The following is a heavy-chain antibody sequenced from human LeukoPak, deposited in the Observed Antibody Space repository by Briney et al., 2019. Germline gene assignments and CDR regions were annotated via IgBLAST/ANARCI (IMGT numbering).Heavy chain of an antibody. CDR3: ARVGIQRYFDY. V-gene: IGHV3-74*01. J-gene: IGHJ4*02. D-gene: IGHD5-18*01. Sequence: GGSLRLSCVGTGFTFSTYRMHWVRQAPGKGLVWVSGINSDGSSTSYADAVKGRFTISRDNAENTLYLQMNSLRAEDTAVYYCARVGIQRYFDYWGQGTLVTVSS. CDR2: INSDGSST. CDR1: GFTFSTYR.